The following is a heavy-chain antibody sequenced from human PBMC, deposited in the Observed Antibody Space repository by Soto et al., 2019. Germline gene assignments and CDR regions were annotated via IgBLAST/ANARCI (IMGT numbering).Heavy chain of an antibody. J-gene: IGHJ5*02. CDR3: ASAEQQLVNWFDP. Sequence: QVQLVESGGGVVQPGRSLRLSCAASGFTFSSYGMHWVRQAPGKGLEWVAVIWYDGSNKYYADSVKGRFTISRDNSRNTLYLQMNSLRAEDPAVYYCASAEQQLVNWFDPWGQGTLVTVSS. CDR1: GFTFSSYG. D-gene: IGHD6-13*01. V-gene: IGHV3-33*01. CDR2: IWYDGSNK.